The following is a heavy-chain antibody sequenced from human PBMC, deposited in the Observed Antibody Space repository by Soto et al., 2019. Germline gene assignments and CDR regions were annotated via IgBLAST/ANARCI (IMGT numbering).Heavy chain of an antibody. J-gene: IGHJ4*02. CDR2: INAGNGNT. CDR1: GYTFTSYA. D-gene: IGHD3-9*01. CDR3: ARDGLTGYSDY. V-gene: IGHV1-3*01. Sequence: ASVKVSCKASGYTFTSYAMHWARQAPGQRLEWMGWINAGNGNTKYSQKFQGRVTITRDTSASTAYMELSSLRSEDTAVYYCARDGLTGYSDYWGQGTLVTVSS.